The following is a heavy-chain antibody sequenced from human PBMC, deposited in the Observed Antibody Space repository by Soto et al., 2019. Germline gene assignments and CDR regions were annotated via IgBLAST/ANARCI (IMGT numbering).Heavy chain of an antibody. D-gene: IGHD2-21*02. CDR2: IWYDGSNK. V-gene: IGHV3-33*01. CDR3: AREAYCGGDCYSPTYYYGMDV. CDR1: GFTFSSYG. Sequence: QVQLVESGGGVVQPGRSLRLSCAASGFTFSSYGMHWVRQAPGKVLEWVAVIWYDGSNKYYADSVKGRFTISRDNSKNTLYLQMNSLRAEDTAVYYCAREAYCGGDCYSPTYYYGMDVWGQGTTVTVSS. J-gene: IGHJ6*02.